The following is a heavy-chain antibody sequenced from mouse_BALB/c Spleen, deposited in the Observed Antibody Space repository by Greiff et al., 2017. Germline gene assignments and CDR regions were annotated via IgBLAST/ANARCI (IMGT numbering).Heavy chain of an antibody. CDR1: GFNIKDTY. D-gene: IGHD2-1*01. J-gene: IGHJ4*01. CDR2: IDPANGNT. Sequence: VQLQQSGAELVKPGASVKLSCTASGFNIKDTYMHWVKQRPERGLEWIGRIDPANGNTKYDPKFQGKATITADTSSNTAYLQLSSLTSEDTAVYYCASYGNYHYYAMDYWGQGTSVTVSS. CDR3: ASYGNYHYYAMDY. V-gene: IGHV14-3*02.